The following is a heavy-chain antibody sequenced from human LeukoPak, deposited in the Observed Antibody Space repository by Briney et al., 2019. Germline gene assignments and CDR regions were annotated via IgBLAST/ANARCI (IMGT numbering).Heavy chain of an antibody. CDR3: AREPGYSGHDYSDY. J-gene: IGHJ4*02. CDR2: ISSSSSYI. D-gene: IGHD5-12*01. V-gene: IGHV3-21*01. Sequence: GGSLRLSCAASGFTFSSYSMNWVRQAPGKGLEWVSSISSSSSYIYYADSVKGRFTISRDNAKNSLYLQMNSLRAEDTAVYYCAREPGYSGHDYSDYWGQGTLVTVSS. CDR1: GFTFSSYS.